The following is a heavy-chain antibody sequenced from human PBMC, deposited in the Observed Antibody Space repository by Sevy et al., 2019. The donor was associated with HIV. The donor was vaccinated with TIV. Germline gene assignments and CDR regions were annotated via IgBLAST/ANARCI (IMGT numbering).Heavy chain of an antibody. D-gene: IGHD3-22*01. J-gene: IGHJ6*03. CDR3: AEGGGGHYDPDEIGYYFYYYNMDV. Sequence: GESLKISCAVSGFSFDSYGMTWVRQAPGKGLEWVSGISGSGVSTYYADSVKGRFIISRDNSKNTLYLQMNSLRSEDTAIYYCAEGGGGHYDPDEIGYYFYYYNMDVWGKGTTVTVSS. CDR1: GFSFDSYG. CDR2: ISGSGVST. V-gene: IGHV3-23*01.